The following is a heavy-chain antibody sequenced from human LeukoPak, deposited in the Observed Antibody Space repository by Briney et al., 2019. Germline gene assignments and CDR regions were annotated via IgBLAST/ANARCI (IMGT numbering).Heavy chain of an antibody. CDR3: ARSYYGDYEDF. V-gene: IGHV3-74*01. Sequence: GGSLRLSCAASGFTLSSNWMHWVRQAPGKGLVWVSHINSDGSSISYADSVKGRFTISRDNAKNTVYLHMNSLKVEDTAVYYCARSYYGDYEDFWGQGTLVAVSS. CDR1: GFTLSSNW. CDR2: INSDGSSI. D-gene: IGHD4-17*01. J-gene: IGHJ4*02.